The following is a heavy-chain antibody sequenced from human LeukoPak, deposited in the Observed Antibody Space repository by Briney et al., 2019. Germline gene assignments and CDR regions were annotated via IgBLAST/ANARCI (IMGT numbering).Heavy chain of an antibody. D-gene: IGHD5-24*01. Sequence: SQTLSLTCTVSGGSINSGSYYWSWIRQPAGKGLEWIGRIYTSGSTDYNPSLKSRVTISVDTSKNQFSLKLSSVTAADTAVYYCARGPTYVDGSFDYWGQGTLVTVSS. J-gene: IGHJ4*02. V-gene: IGHV4-61*02. CDR2: IYTSGST. CDR3: ARGPTYVDGSFDY. CDR1: GGSINSGSYY.